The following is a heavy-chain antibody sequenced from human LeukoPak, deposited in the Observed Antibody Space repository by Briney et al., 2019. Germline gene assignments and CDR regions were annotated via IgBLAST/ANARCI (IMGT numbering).Heavy chain of an antibody. CDR2: INPNSGGT. J-gene: IGHJ4*02. CDR3: ARDSLARNIVVVPAVDTYYFDY. D-gene: IGHD2-2*01. V-gene: IGHV1-2*02. CDR1: GYTFTGYY. Sequence: ASVKVSCKASGYTFTGYYMHWVRQAPGQGLEWMGWINPNSGGTNYAQKFQGRVTMTRDTSISTAYMELSRVRSDDTAVYYCARDSLARNIVVVPAVDTYYFDYWGQGTLVTVSS.